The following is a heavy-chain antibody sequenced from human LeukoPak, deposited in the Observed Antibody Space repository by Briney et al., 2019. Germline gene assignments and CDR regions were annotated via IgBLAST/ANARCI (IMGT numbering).Heavy chain of an antibody. V-gene: IGHV1-69*04. CDR1: GGTFSSYA. D-gene: IGHD2-2*01. CDR3: ARGVAPAAMDY. Sequence: GASVKVPCKASGGTFSSYAISWVRQAPGQGLEWMGRIIPILGIANYAQKFQGRVTITADKSTSTAYMELSSLRSEDTAVYYCARGVAPAAMDYWGQGTLVTVSS. CDR2: IIPILGIA. J-gene: IGHJ4*02.